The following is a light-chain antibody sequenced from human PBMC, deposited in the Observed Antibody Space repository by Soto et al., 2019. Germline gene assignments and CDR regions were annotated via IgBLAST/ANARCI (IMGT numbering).Light chain of an antibody. CDR2: EVS. CDR1: SSDVGGYNY. Sequence: SALTQPASVSGSPGQSLTISCTGTSSDVGGYNYVSWYQQHPAKAPKLMIYEVSNRPSGVSHRFSGSKSGNTASLTISGLQAEDEADYYCFSYTTSSTLVFGGGTKLTVL. V-gene: IGLV2-14*01. CDR3: FSYTTSSTLV. J-gene: IGLJ3*02.